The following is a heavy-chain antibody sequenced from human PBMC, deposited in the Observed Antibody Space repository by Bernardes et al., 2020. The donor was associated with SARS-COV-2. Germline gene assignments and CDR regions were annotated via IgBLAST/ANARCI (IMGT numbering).Heavy chain of an antibody. J-gene: IGHJ4*02. CDR2: MYHGGIT. Sequence: SETLSLTCTVSGASISRHYWSWIRQPPGKGLEFIAYMYHGGITKYNPSLKSRLAMSVDPSKNQSSLKLISVTAADTAVCYCARMGSYYDASGFLDHWGQGILVTVSS. CDR3: ARMGSYYDASGFLDH. D-gene: IGHD3-16*01. V-gene: IGHV4-59*11. CDR1: GASISRHY.